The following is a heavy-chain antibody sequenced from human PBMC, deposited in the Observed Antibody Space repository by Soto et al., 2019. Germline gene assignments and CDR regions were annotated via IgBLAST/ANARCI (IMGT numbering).Heavy chain of an antibody. CDR2: IFYTGTT. Sequence: LSLTCSVSGGSINYNSYHWGWIRQPPGQGLEWIGSIFYTGTTFYNPSLESRVTMSVDTSKNSFSLHLTSVTAADTAVYFCARLVVVAPVANVWGQGTLVTVSS. CDR1: GGSINYNSYH. J-gene: IGHJ4*02. CDR3: ARLVVVAPVANV. D-gene: IGHD2-2*01. V-gene: IGHV4-39*02.